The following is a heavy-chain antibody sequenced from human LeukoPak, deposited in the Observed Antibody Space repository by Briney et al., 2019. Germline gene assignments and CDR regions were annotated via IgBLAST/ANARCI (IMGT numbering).Heavy chain of an antibody. D-gene: IGHD6-13*01. CDR2: IFYSGST. V-gene: IGHV4-59*12. J-gene: IGHJ5*02. CDR1: GGSLSNYY. Sequence: SETLSLTCTVSGGSLSNYYWSWIRQPPGKGLEWIGYIFYSGSTNYNPSLKSRVTISVDTSKNQFSLKLSSVTAADTAVYYCARSLHGSSWYRFDPWGQGTLVTVSS. CDR3: ARSLHGSSWYRFDP.